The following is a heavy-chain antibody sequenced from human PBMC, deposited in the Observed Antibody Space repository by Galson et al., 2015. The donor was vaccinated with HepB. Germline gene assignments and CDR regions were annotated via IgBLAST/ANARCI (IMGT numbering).Heavy chain of an antibody. J-gene: IGHJ3*01. D-gene: IGHD6-19*01. Sequence: SLRLSCAGSGFSFISYAMTWVRQAPGKGLEWVSAISGSGDKTYYADSVKGRFTISRDNSKNTLYLQTNSLRAEDTAIYYCAKDDNTRGWRRAFDVWGHGTMVTVSS. V-gene: IGHV3-23*01. CDR3: AKDDNTRGWRRAFDV. CDR2: ISGSGDKT. CDR1: GFSFISYA.